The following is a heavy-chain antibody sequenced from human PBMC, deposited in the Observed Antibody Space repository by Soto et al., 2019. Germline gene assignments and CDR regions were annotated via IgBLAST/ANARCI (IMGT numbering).Heavy chain of an antibody. Sequence: QVQLVQSGAEVKKPGATVTVSCKAFGYPFTSQQIHWVRQAPGQGLEWMALIDPIDGTTRYAQQFQGRVTLTRDTSTSTVYMEVSSPRSEDTAVYYCARDPCSGGSCYCDYWGQGTLVSVSS. CDR2: IDPIDGTT. V-gene: IGHV1-46*01. CDR3: ARDPCSGGSCYCDY. CDR1: GYPFTSQQ. D-gene: IGHD2-15*01. J-gene: IGHJ4*02.